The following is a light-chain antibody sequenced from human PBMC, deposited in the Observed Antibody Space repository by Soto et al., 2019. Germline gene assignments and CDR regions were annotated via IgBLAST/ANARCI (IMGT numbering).Light chain of an antibody. CDR3: QQRSNWPLIT. J-gene: IGKJ5*01. CDR2: DAS. V-gene: IGKV3-11*01. Sequence: EIVLTQSPATLSLSPGERATLSCRASKSVSSYLAWYQQKPCQAPRLLIYDASNRATGIPARFSGSGSGTDFTLTISSLEPEDFAVYYCQQRSNWPLITFGQGTRLEIK. CDR1: KSVSSY.